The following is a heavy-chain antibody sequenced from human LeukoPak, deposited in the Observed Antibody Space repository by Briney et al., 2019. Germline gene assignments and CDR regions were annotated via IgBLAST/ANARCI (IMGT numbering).Heavy chain of an antibody. D-gene: IGHD2/OR15-2a*01. V-gene: IGHV3-33*08. CDR2: IRYDESNK. CDR1: VFTFSGYG. J-gene: IGHJ4*02. CDR3: GRGDFLPAGVDY. Sequence: PGGSLRLSCAASVFTFSGYGMHWVRQAPGKGLEWVAFIRYDESNKYYADSVKGRFTISRDNAKNTLYLQMNSLRADDTAVYYCGRGDFLPAGVDYWGQGGQVTVSS.